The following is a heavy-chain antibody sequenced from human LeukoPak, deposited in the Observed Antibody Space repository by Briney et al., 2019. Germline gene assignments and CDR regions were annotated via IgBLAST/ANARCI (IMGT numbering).Heavy chain of an antibody. D-gene: IGHD6-19*01. CDR3: TREPSSGWSGATNDY. CDR1: GYTFTGYY. CDR2: INPSNGGT. Sequence: ASVTVSCKASGYTFTGYYMHWVRQAPGQGLEWMGRINPSNGGTNYAQKFQGRVTMTRDTSISTVYMELSRLTSDDTAVYYCTREPSSGWSGATNDYWGQGTLVTVSS. J-gene: IGHJ4*02. V-gene: IGHV1-2*06.